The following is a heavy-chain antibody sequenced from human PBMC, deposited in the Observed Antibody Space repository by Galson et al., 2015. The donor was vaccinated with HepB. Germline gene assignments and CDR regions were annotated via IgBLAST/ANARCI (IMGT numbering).Heavy chain of an antibody. CDR1: GFTFSSYG. D-gene: IGHD4-17*01. J-gene: IGHJ5*02. CDR3: ARDSGYGDYDRFSWFDP. Sequence: SLRLSCAASGFTFSSYGMHWVRQAPGKGLEWVAVIWYDGSNKYYADSVKGRFTISRDNSKNTLYLQMNSLRAEDTAVYYCARDSGYGDYDRFSWFDPWGQGTLVTVSS. V-gene: IGHV3-33*01. CDR2: IWYDGSNK.